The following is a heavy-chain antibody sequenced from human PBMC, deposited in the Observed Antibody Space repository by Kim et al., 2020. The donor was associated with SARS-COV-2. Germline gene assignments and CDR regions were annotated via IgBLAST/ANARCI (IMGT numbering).Heavy chain of an antibody. V-gene: IGHV3-33*01. Sequence: YADSVEGQLTISRANYKNTMYRTMHSLRAEDTAVYYCASPSPYDLGAFDIWGQGTMVTVSS. J-gene: IGHJ3*02. D-gene: IGHD1-1*01. CDR3: ASPSPYDLGAFDI.